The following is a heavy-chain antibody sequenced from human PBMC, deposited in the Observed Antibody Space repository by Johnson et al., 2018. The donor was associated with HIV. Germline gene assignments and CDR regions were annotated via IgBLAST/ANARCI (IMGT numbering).Heavy chain of an antibody. V-gene: IGHV3-66*01. J-gene: IGHJ3*02. CDR3: ARGGGSSVAFDI. CDR1: GFTFDDYG. Sequence: VQLVESGGGVVRPGGSLRLSCAASGFTFDDYGMSWVRQAPGKGLEWVSVIYSGGSTYYADSVKGRFTISRDNSKNTLYLQMNSLRAEDTAVYYCARGGGSSVAFDIWGQGTMVTVSS. D-gene: IGHD1-26*01. CDR2: IYSGGST.